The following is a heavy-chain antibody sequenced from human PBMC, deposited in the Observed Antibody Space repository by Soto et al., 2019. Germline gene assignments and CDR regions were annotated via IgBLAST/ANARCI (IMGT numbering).Heavy chain of an antibody. J-gene: IGHJ4*02. CDR1: GGSMSSYY. Sequence: SETLSLSCTVSGGSMSSYYWTWLRQSPGRGREWIGYISYSGSTYYNPSLKSRVTISADTSKNQLSLRMNSMIAADTAVYYCARADPDASVGYWGQGTLVTVS. CDR2: ISYSGST. D-gene: IGHD2-15*01. V-gene: IGHV4-59*01. CDR3: ARADPDASVGY.